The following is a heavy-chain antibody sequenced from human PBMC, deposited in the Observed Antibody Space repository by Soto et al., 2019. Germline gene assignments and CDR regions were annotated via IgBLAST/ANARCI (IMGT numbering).Heavy chain of an antibody. J-gene: IGHJ5*02. CDR3: ARAVSRIAAAGFGFDP. V-gene: IGHV1-18*01. D-gene: IGHD6-13*01. CDR2: ISAYNGNT. CDR1: GYTFTSYG. Sequence: ASVKVSCKASGYTFTSYGISWVRQAPGQGLEWMGWISAYNGNTNYAQKLQGRVTMTTDTSTSTAYMELRSLRSDDTAVYYCARAVSRIAAAGFGFDPWGQGTLVTVSS.